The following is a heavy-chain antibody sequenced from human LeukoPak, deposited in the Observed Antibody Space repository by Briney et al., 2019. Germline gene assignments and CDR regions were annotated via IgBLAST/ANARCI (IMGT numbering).Heavy chain of an antibody. D-gene: IGHD3-9*01. V-gene: IGHV1-46*01. CDR3: ARAHPYYDILTALLTVGAFDI. Sequence: ASVTVSCKASGYTFTSYYMHWVRQAPGQGLEWMGIINPSGGSTSYAQKFQGRVTMTRDTSTSTVYMELSSLRSEDTAVYYCARAHPYYDILTALLTVGAFDIWGQGTMVTVSS. CDR2: INPSGGST. J-gene: IGHJ3*02. CDR1: GYTFTSYY.